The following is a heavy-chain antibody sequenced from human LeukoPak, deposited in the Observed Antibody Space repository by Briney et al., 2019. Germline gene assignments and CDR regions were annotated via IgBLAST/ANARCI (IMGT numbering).Heavy chain of an antibody. Sequence: GGSLRLSCAASGFTFSSYGMHWVRQAPGKGLERVAVIWYNGSNKYYADSVKGRFTISRDNSKNTLYLQMNSLRAEDTAVYYCARDVRGGSGSYYGGVDYWGQGTLVTVSS. J-gene: IGHJ4*02. CDR1: GFTFSSYG. CDR3: ARDVRGGSGSYYGGVDY. D-gene: IGHD3-10*01. CDR2: IWYNGSNK. V-gene: IGHV3-33*01.